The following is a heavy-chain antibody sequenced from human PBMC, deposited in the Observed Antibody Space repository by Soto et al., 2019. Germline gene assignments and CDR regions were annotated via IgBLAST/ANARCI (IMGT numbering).Heavy chain of an antibody. D-gene: IGHD6-6*01. V-gene: IGHV4-59*01. CDR3: AVIAARPGAAFDI. CDR1: GGSISSYY. CDR2: IYYSGST. Sequence: SETLPLTCTVSGGSISSYYWSWIRQPPGKGLEWIGYIYYSGSTNYNPSLKSRVTISVDTSKNQFSLKLSSVTAAGTAVYYCAVIAARPGAAFDIWGQGTMVTVSS. J-gene: IGHJ3*02.